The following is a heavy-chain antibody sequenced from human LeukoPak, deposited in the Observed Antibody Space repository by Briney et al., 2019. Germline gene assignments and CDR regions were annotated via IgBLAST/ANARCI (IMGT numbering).Heavy chain of an antibody. J-gene: IGHJ6*03. Sequence: SETLSLTCAVYGSSFSGFDWSWVRQAPGKGLEWIGETNEGGDTKYNPSLKSRVTLSVDTSRNEFSLKIRSVTAADTAVYYCARGLGWKVTTMGLFYMDVWGEGTTVTVSS. CDR3: ARGLGWKVTTMGLFYMDV. D-gene: IGHD4-11*01. CDR2: TNEGGDT. CDR1: GSSFSGFD. V-gene: IGHV4-34*01.